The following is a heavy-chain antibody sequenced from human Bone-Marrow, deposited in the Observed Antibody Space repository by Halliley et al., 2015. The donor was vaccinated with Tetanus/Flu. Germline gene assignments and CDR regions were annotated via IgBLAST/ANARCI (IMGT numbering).Heavy chain of an antibody. CDR2: IKQDGSDR. V-gene: IGHV3-7*01. CDR1: GFPLSDYW. Sequence: SLRLSCAAPGFPLSDYWMSWVRQAPGQGLEWVANIKQDGSDRYYVDSVKGRFTISRDNTKSSLDLQMNSLRAEDTAVYYCARVVPPSSSGYYYHYAMDVWGQGTAVSVSS. D-gene: IGHD6-6*01. J-gene: IGHJ6*02. CDR3: ARVVPPSSSGYYYHYAMDV.